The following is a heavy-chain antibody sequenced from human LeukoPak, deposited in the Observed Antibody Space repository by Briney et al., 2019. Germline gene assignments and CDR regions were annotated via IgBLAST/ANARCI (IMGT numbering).Heavy chain of an antibody. CDR2: IYHSGST. J-gene: IGHJ5*02. Sequence: SETLSLTCAVSGYSISSGCYWGWIRQPPGKGLEWIGSIYHSGSTYYNSSLKSRVTISVDTSKNQFSLKLSSVTAADTAVYYCATRGADGWFDPWGQGTLVTVSS. CDR1: GYSISSGCY. CDR3: ATRGADGWFDP. V-gene: IGHV4-38-2*01. D-gene: IGHD3-10*01.